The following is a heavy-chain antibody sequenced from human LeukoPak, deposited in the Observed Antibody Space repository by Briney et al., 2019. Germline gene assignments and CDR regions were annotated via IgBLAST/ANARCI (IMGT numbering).Heavy chain of an antibody. J-gene: IGHJ4*02. CDR2: IFHSGST. CDR3: ARVVSMTMIVVIPLYFDY. CDR1: GYSISSGYY. D-gene: IGHD3-22*01. Sequence: SETLSLTCTVSGYSISSGYYWGWIRQPPGKGLEWIGNIFHSGSTYYNPPLKSRVTISVDASKSQFSLKLTSVTAADTAVYYCARVVSMTMIVVIPLYFDYWGQGTLVTVSS. V-gene: IGHV4-38-2*02.